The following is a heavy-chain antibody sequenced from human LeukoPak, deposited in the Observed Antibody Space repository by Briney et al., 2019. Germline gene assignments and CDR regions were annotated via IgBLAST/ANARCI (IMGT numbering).Heavy chain of an antibody. V-gene: IGHV3-48*03. Sequence: GALRLSCAASGFTFSSYEMNWVRQAPGKGLEWVSYISSSGSTIYYADSVKGRFTISRDNAKNSLYLQMNSLRANDTAVYYCARGGRYYDSSGYRSRHDPLNWGQGTLVTVSS. CDR2: ISSSGSTI. CDR3: ARGGRYYDSSGYRSRHDPLN. CDR1: GFTFSSYE. D-gene: IGHD3-22*01. J-gene: IGHJ4*02.